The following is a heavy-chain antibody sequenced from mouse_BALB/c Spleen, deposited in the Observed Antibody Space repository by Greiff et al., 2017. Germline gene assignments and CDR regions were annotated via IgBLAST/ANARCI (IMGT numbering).Heavy chain of an antibody. CDR3: APFWRSGDY. V-gene: IGHV1-19*01. CDR2: VNPYNGGT. Sequence: EVQLQQSGPELVKPGASVKMSCKASGYTFTDYYMDWVKQSHGESFEWIGRVNPYNGGTSYNQKFKGKATLTVDKSSSTAYMELNSLTSEDSAVYYCAPFWRSGDYWGQGTTLTVSS. CDR1: GYTFTDYY. J-gene: IGHJ2*01.